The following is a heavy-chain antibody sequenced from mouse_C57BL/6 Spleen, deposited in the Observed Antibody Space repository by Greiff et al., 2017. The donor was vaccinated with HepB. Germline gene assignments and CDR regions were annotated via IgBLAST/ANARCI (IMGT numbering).Heavy chain of an antibody. J-gene: IGHJ4*01. D-gene: IGHD2-1*01. Sequence: QVQLQQSGAELARPGASVKMSCKASGYTFTSYTMHWVKQRPGQGLEWIGYINPSSGYTKYNQKFKDKATLTADKSSSTAYMQLSSLTSEDSAVYYCARCYYGNYDAMDYWGQGTSVTVSS. CDR3: ARCYYGNYDAMDY. CDR2: INPSSGYT. CDR1: GYTFTSYT. V-gene: IGHV1-4*01.